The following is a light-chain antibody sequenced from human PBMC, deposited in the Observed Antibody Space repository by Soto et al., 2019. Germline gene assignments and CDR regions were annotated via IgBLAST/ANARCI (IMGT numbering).Light chain of an antibody. CDR3: QQYDDYPLT. Sequence: DIQMTQSPATLSASLGDRVTITCRASQSVRSWLAWYPQKPGTAPKLLIFDASRLESGVPSRFSGSASGTEFTLTISSLQPDDFATYYCQQYDDYPLTFGGGTKVDIK. J-gene: IGKJ4*01. CDR2: DAS. CDR1: QSVRSW. V-gene: IGKV1-5*01.